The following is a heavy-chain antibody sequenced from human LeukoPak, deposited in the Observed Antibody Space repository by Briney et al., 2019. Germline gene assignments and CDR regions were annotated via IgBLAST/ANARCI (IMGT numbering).Heavy chain of an antibody. CDR2: ISSSATFI. D-gene: IGHD4-17*01. CDR1: GFTFSSYE. V-gene: IGHV3-48*03. J-gene: IGHJ4*02. Sequence: GGSLRLSCAASGFTFSSYEMNWVRQAPGKGLEWVSYISSSATFIYYADSVKGRFTISRDNSKNTLYLQMNSLRAEDTAVYYCARGGIYGDFIDYWGQGTLVTVSS. CDR3: ARGGIYGDFIDY.